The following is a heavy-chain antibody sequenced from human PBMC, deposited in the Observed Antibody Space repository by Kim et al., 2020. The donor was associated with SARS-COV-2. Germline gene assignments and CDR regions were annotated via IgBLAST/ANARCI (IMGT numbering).Heavy chain of an antibody. D-gene: IGHD2-2*02. CDR1: GFTFSSYA. V-gene: IGHV3-64D*06. J-gene: IGHJ3*02. CDR3: VKLGQLTHRYCSSTSCYKRGDAFDI. CDR2: ISSNGGST. Sequence: GGSLRLSCSASGFTFSSYAMHWVRQAPGKGLEYVSAISSNGGSTYYADSVKGRFTISRDNSKNTLYLQMSSLRAEDTAVYYCVKLGQLTHRYCSSTSCYKRGDAFDIWGQGTMVTVSS.